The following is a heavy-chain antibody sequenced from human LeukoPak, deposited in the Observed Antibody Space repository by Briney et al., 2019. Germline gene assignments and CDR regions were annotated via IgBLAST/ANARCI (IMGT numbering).Heavy chain of an antibody. J-gene: IGHJ6*02. D-gene: IGHD3-10*01. CDR3: ARDKAQYDSGAAYYYYGMDV. CDR1: GGSISSTSYY. Sequence: SETLSLTCLVSGGSISSTSYYWGWIRQSPGRGLEWIGSFYYTGSIFDNRSLRSRVTISIDMSKNQFLLKLTSVTAADTAVYYCARDKAQYDSGAAYYYYGMDVWGQGTTVTVSS. CDR2: FYYTGSI. V-gene: IGHV4-39*07.